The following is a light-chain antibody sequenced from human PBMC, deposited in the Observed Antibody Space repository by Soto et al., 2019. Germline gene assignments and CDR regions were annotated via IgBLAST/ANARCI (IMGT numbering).Light chain of an antibody. J-gene: IGKJ4*01. CDR1: QDVSRS. CDR2: AAS. CDR3: QQLYTYPLT. V-gene: IGKV1-9*01. Sequence: DTQLTQSPSFLSASVGDRVTITCRASQDVSRSLGWYQQKPGKAPKLLISAASTLHSGVPSRFSGSGSGTDFTLTISSLQPKDFATYYCQQLYTYPLTFGGGTKVEIK.